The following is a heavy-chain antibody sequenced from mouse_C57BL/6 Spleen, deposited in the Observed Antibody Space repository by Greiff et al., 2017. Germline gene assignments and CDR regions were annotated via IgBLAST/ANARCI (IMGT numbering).Heavy chain of an antibody. CDR2: IYPGDGDT. CDR3: ARLYGSSSVSMDY. Sequence: VKLQESGPELVKPGASVKISCKASGYAFSSSWMNWVKQRPGKGLEWIGRIYPGDGDTNYNGKFKGKATLTADKSSSTAYMQLSSLTSEDSAVYFCARLYGSSSVSMDYWGQGTSVTVSS. CDR1: GYAFSSSW. J-gene: IGHJ4*01. V-gene: IGHV1-82*01. D-gene: IGHD1-1*01.